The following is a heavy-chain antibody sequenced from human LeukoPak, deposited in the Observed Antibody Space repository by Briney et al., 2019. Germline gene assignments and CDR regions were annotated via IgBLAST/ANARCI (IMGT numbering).Heavy chain of an antibody. V-gene: IGHV1-2*02. CDR3: ARGVDGCQYYFDY. CDR2: INPNSGGT. D-gene: IGHD5-24*01. CDR1: GYTFTGYY. J-gene: IGHJ4*02. Sequence: ASVKVSCKASGYTFTGYYMHWVRQAPGQGLEWMGWINPNSGGTNYAQKFQGRVTMTRDTSISTAYMELSRLRSDDTAVYYCARGVDGCQYYFDYWGQGTLVTVSS.